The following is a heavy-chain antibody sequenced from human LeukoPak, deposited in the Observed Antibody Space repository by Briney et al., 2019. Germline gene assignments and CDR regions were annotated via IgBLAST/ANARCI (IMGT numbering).Heavy chain of an antibody. D-gene: IGHD2/OR15-2a*01. J-gene: IGHJ6*03. CDR1: RFTFSSYA. CDR3: AKDPGPPNTYYHYMDV. CDR2: ISGTGSNT. Sequence: GGSLRLSCAASRFTFSSYAMSWVRQAPGKGLEWVSAISGTGSNTYHADSVKGRFTISRDNSKNTLYLQMNSLRAEDTAVYYCAKDPGPPNTYYHYMDVWGKGTTVTVSS. V-gene: IGHV3-23*01.